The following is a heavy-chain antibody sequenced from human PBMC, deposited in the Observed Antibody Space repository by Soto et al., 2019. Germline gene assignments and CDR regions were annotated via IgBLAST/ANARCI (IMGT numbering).Heavy chain of an antibody. V-gene: IGHV3-7*03. J-gene: IGHJ4*02. CDR3: ARDEAIDY. CDR2: IKQDGGTQ. CDR1: GFSFSFYW. Sequence: GGSLRLSCAASGFSFSFYWMSWVRQAPGKGLEWVANIKQDGGTQYYVDSVKGRFTISRDNAKNSLYLQMNNLRADDTAVYYCARDEAIDYWGKGTLVNVS.